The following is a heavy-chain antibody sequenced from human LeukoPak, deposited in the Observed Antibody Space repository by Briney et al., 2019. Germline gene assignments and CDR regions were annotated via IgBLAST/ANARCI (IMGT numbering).Heavy chain of an antibody. Sequence: GGSLRLSCADSGFTFSSYVMSWVRQAPGKGLEWVSTIRGRDTNTYYADSVEGRFTISRDNSKNTLYLQMNSLRAEDMALYYCAKRSDYGGNGNYFDYWGQGIPVSVSS. V-gene: IGHV3-23*01. J-gene: IGHJ4*02. D-gene: IGHD4-23*01. CDR1: GFTFSSYV. CDR2: IRGRDTNT. CDR3: AKRSDYGGNGNYFDY.